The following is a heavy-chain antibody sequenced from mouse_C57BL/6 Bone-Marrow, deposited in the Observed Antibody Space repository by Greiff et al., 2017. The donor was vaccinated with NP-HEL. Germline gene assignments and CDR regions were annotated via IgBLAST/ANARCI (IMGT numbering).Heavy chain of an antibody. CDR3: ARTYSNYGMDY. Sequence: QVQLQQSGPGLVAPSQCLSITCTVSGFSLTSYGVHWVRQPPGKGLEWLVVIWSDGSSTYYSALKSRLSISKDNSKGQVFLKMNSLQTDDTAMYYCARTYSNYGMDYWGQETSVTVSS. V-gene: IGHV2-6*03. D-gene: IGHD2-5*01. J-gene: IGHJ4*01. CDR2: IWSDGSS. CDR1: GFSLTSYG.